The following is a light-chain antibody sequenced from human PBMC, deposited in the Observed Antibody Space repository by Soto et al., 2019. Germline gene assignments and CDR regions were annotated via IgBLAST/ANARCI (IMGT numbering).Light chain of an antibody. CDR1: QSVDSN. CDR3: QQYHTWPS. V-gene: IGKV3-15*01. J-gene: IGKJ2*01. Sequence: EIEMTQSPATLSVSPGETTTLSCRASQSVDSNVAWYQQKGDQAPRLLISGASSRATGIPARFSANGSGTEFTLTISGLQSEDFAIYYCQQYHTWPSFGQGTKVQIK. CDR2: GAS.